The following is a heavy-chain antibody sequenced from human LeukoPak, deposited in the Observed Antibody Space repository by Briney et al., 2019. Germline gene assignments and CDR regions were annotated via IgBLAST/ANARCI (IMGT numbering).Heavy chain of an antibody. CDR1: WFTVGSNA. CDR2: TIGSGGGA. CDR3: ARLGGDRSDRYYFDY. V-gene: IGHV3-23*01. J-gene: IGHJ4*02. Sequence: GGSLRLSCAASWFTVGSNAMSWVRQAPGEGLECVSLTIGSGGGAYHAESVKGRFTISRDNSKHALNLQMNSMRAEDTAVHYCARLGGDRSDRYYFDYWGQGILVTVS. D-gene: IGHD2-15*01.